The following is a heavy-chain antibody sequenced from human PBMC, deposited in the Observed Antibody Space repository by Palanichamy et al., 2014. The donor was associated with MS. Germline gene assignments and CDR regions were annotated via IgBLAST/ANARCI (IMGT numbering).Heavy chain of an antibody. CDR3: ARDWECTQGGCYDVFDI. CDR2: ISTSLGKA. CDR1: GYSFTTYG. J-gene: IGHJ3*02. D-gene: IGHD2-15*01. Sequence: QAQLVQSGTEVPXKPGASVKVSCKSFGYSFTTYGVSWVRQAPGQGLEWMGWISTSLGKANYVQKFQGRVTLTTDAATSTVYMELRSLRSDDTAVYYCARDWECTQGGCYDVFDIWGQGTVVIVSS. V-gene: IGHV1-18*01.